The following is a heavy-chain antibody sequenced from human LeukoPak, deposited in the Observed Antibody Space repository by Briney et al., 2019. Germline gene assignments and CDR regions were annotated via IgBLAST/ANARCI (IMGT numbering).Heavy chain of an antibody. CDR3: ARDGIAVAGYYGMDV. Sequence: GGSLRLSCVASGFTSSYYSMNWVRQAPGKGLEWVSYINSISGEIWYADSVKGRFTISRDDAKNSLYLQMNSLRDEDTAVYYCARDGIAVAGYYGMDVWGQGTTVTVSS. CDR2: INSISGEI. J-gene: IGHJ6*02. V-gene: IGHV3-48*02. D-gene: IGHD6-19*01. CDR1: GFTSSYYS.